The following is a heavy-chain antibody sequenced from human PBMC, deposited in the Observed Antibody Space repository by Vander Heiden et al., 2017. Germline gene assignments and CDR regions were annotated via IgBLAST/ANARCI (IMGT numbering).Heavy chain of an antibody. CDR2: ISSSSSTI. J-gene: IGHJ4*02. V-gene: IGHV3-48*02. D-gene: IGHD3-22*01. CDR1: GFTFSSYS. Sequence: EVQLVESGGGLVQPGGSLRLSCAASGFTFSSYSMNWGRQAPGKGLVWVSYISSSSSTIYYADSVKGRFTISRENAKNSLYLQMNSLRDEDTAVYYCAREGAYYYDSSGYYSFDYWGQGTLVTVSS. CDR3: AREGAYYYDSSGYYSFDY.